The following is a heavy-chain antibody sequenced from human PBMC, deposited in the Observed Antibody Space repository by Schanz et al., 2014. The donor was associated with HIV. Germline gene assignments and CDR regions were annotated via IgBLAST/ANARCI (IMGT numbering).Heavy chain of an antibody. D-gene: IGHD2-21*02. CDR1: GFTISSNY. J-gene: IGHJ6*02. CDR2: VYIGDST. CDR3: ATLPTYYGMDV. V-gene: IGHV3-53*02. Sequence: EVQLVETGGGLIQPGGSLRLSCAVSGFTISSNYMSWVRQAPGKGLEWVSVVYIGDSTFYANSVKGRFTISRDDSKNTLYLQMNSLRAEDTAVYYCATLPTYYGMDVWGQGTTVTVSS.